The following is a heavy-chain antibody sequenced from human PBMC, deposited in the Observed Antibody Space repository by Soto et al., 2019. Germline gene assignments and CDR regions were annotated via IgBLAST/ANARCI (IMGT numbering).Heavy chain of an antibody. J-gene: IGHJ6*02. CDR3: ARGSGKYSSSWVYYYYYGMDV. Sequence: PSETLSLTCAVSGYSISSGYYWGWIRQPPGKGLEWIGSIYHSGSTYYNPSLKSRVTISVDTSKNQFSLKLSSVTAADTAVYYCARGSGKYSSSWVYYYYYGMDVWGQGTTVT. V-gene: IGHV4-38-2*01. CDR2: IYHSGST. D-gene: IGHD6-13*01. CDR1: GYSISSGYY.